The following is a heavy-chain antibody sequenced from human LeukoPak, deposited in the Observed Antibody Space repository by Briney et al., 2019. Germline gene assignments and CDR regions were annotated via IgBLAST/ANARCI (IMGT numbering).Heavy chain of an antibody. CDR1: SGSISSSPYY. CDR2: IYESGSV. CDR3: ARESTAAAAGRNYYYYYYMDV. D-gene: IGHD6-13*01. Sequence: SETLSLTCTVSSGSISSSPYYWGWIRQPPGKGLEWIGSIYESGSVNYNPSLKSRVTISVDMSKNQFSLRLSSVTAADTAVYYCARESTAAAAGRNYYYYYYMDVWGKGTTVTVSS. V-gene: IGHV4-39*07. J-gene: IGHJ6*03.